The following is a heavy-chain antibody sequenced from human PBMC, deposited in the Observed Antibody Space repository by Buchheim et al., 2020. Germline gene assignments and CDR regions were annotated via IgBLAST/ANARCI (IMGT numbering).Heavy chain of an antibody. J-gene: IGHJ4*02. V-gene: IGHV1-8*01. CDR1: GYTFTSYD. CDR2: MNPNSGST. D-gene: IGHD3-3*01. Sequence: QVQLVQSGAAVKKPGASVKVSCKASGYTFTSYDINWVRQATGQGLEWMGWMNPNSGSTGYAQKFQGRVTMTRNTSISTAYMELSSLRSEDTAVYCCARAYYDFWSGSGRRIGFDYWGQGTL. CDR3: ARAYYDFWSGSGRRIGFDY.